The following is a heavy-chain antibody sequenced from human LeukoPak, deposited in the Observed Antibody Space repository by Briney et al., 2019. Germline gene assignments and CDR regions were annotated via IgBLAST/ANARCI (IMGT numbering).Heavy chain of an antibody. V-gene: IGHV3-23*01. CDR3: AKCSVVTAIPPSDY. Sequence: PGGSLRLSCAASGFTFSSYAMSWVRQAPGKGLEWASAISGSGGSTYYADSVKGRFTISRDNSKNTLYLQMNSLRAEDTAVYYCAKCSVVTAIPPSDYWGQGTLVTVSS. J-gene: IGHJ4*02. D-gene: IGHD2-21*02. CDR1: GFTFSSYA. CDR2: ISGSGGST.